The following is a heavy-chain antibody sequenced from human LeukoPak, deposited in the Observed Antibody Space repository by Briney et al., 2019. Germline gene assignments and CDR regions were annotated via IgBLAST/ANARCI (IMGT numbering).Heavy chain of an antibody. D-gene: IGHD5-18*01. J-gene: IGHJ2*01. CDR2: IYYSGST. CDR1: GGSISSSSYY. CDR3: ARGRGYSYGTADWYFDL. Sequence: SETLSLTCTVSGGSISSSSYYWGWIRQPPGKGLEWIGSIYYSGSTYYNPSLKSRVTISVDTSKNQFSLKLSSVTAADTAVYYCARGRGYSYGTADWYFDLWGRGTLVTVSS. V-gene: IGHV4-39*07.